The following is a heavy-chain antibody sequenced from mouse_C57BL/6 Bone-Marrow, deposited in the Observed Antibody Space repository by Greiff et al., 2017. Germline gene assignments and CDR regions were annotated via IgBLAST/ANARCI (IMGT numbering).Heavy chain of an antibody. CDR1: GFSLTSYA. J-gene: IGHJ4*01. CDR2: IWPGGGT. Sequence: VKLMESGPGLVAPSQSLSITCTVSGFSLTSYAISWVRQPPGKGLEWLGVIWPGGGTNYNSALKSRLSISKDNSTSQVFLKMNSLETDDTARYYCARVGLYYAMDDWGKGTSVTVSS. V-gene: IGHV2-9-1*01. CDR3: ARVGLYYAMDD.